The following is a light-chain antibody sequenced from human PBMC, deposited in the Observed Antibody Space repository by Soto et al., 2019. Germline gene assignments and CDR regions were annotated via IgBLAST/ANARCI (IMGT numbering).Light chain of an antibody. CDR3: QQYGSSPPLT. CDR1: QSVSSSY. J-gene: IGKJ4*01. Sequence: EIVLTQSPGTLSLSPGERATLACRASQSVSSSYLAWYQQKPGQAPRLLIYGASSRATVIPDSFSGSGSGTDFTLTISRLEPEDFAVYYCQQYGSSPPLTFGGGTKVEIK. CDR2: GAS. V-gene: IGKV3-20*01.